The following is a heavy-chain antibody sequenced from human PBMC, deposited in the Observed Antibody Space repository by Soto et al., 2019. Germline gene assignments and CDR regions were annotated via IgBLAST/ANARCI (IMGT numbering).Heavy chain of an antibody. CDR3: TTGTAMVFSGMDG. CDR2: ISSSSSTI. D-gene: IGHD5-18*01. J-gene: IGHJ6*02. V-gene: IGHV3-48*02. Sequence: GGSLRLSCAASRFTFSSYSMNWVRQAPGKGLEWVSYISSSSSTIYYADSVKGRFTISRDNAKNSLYLQMNSLRDEDTAVYYCTTGTAMVFSGMDGWGQGTTVTVSS. CDR1: RFTFSSYS.